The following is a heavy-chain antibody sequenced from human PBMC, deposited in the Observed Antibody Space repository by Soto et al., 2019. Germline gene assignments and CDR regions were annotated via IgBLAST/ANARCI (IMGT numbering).Heavy chain of an antibody. Sequence: QVQLVQSGAEVKKPGASVKVSCKASGYTFTSYGISWVRQAPGQGLEWMGWISAYNGNTNYAQKLQGRGTMTTDTSTGTADMELRSLRSDDTAVYYCATDWAAAGPFDYWGQGTLVTVSS. CDR3: ATDWAAAGPFDY. CDR2: ISAYNGNT. V-gene: IGHV1-18*01. D-gene: IGHD6-13*01. CDR1: GYTFTSYG. J-gene: IGHJ4*02.